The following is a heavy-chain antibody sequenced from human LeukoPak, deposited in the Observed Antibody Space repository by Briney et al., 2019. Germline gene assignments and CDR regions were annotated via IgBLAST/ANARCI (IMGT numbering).Heavy chain of an antibody. V-gene: IGHV1-3*01. CDR1: GYTFTSYA. CDR3: ASVYKYGMDV. J-gene: IGHJ6*02. CDR2: INAGNGNT. Sequence: ASVKVSCKASGYTFTSYAMHWVRQAPGQRLEWMGWINAGNGNTKYSQKFQGRATLTRATSTSTVYMELSSLRSEDTAVYYCASVYKYGMDVWGQGTTVIVSS.